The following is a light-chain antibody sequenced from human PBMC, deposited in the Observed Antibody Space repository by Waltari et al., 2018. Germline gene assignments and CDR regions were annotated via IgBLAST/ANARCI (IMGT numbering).Light chain of an antibody. Sequence: QSALTQPASVSGSPGQSLAVSCTRSIRDVGTYNLVPWYQQHPGKAPKLIIYEATKGPSGVSNRFSGSKSGNMASLTISGLQAEDEAEYYCCSFAGRSTWVFGTGTKVTVL. CDR1: IRDVGTYNL. CDR3: CSFAGRSTWV. CDR2: EAT. V-gene: IGLV2-23*01. J-gene: IGLJ1*01.